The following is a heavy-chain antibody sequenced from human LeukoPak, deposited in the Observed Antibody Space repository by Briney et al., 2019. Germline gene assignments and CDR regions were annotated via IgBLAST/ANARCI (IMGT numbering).Heavy chain of an antibody. D-gene: IGHD6-6*01. CDR2: IRYDGSNK. V-gene: IGHV3-30*02. Sequence: GGSLRLSCAASGFTFSSYGMHWVRQAPGKGLEWVAFIRYDGSNKYYADSVKGRFTISRDNSKNTLYLQMNSLRAEDTAVYYCAKEPFSSIVARRRTYYFDYWGQGTLVTVSS. CDR1: GFTFSSYG. J-gene: IGHJ4*02. CDR3: AKEPFSSIVARRRTYYFDY.